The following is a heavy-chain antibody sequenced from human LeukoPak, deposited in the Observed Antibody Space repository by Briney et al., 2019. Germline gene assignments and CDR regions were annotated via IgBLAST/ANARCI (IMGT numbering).Heavy chain of an antibody. CDR1: GGSISSSSYY. J-gene: IGHJ6*03. V-gene: IGHV4-39*01. CDR2: IYYSGST. CDR3: ARLYGSGSYYLGYYYYMGV. Sequence: SETLSLTCTVSGGSISSSSYYWGWIRQPPGKGLEWIGSIYYSGSTYYNPSLKSRVTISVDTSKNQFSLKLSSVTAADTAVYYCARLYGSGSYYLGYYYYMGVWGKGTTVTVSS. D-gene: IGHD3-10*01.